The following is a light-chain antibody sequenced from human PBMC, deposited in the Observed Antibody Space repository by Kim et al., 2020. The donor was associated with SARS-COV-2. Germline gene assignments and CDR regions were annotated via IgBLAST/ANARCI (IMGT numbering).Light chain of an antibody. CDR3: CSTNNTLDYV. Sequence: GQSITISCSGTSGDIGNSNSVSWYQQHSGEAPRLIIYDVRDRPSGVSARFSGSKSANMASLTISGLRSEDEADYYCCSTNNTLDYVFGSGTKVTVL. CDR1: SGDIGNSNS. V-gene: IGLV2-14*03. CDR2: DVR. J-gene: IGLJ1*01.